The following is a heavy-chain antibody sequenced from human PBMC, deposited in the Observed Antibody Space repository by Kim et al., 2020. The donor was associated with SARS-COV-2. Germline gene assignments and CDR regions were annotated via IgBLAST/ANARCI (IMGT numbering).Heavy chain of an antibody. CDR3: ARADLDSVPFDP. D-gene: IGHD3-3*01. Sequence: NYAQKFQGRVTITADESTSTAYMELSSLRSEDTAVYYCARADLDSVPFDPWGQGTLVTVSS. V-gene: IGHV1-69*01. J-gene: IGHJ5*02.